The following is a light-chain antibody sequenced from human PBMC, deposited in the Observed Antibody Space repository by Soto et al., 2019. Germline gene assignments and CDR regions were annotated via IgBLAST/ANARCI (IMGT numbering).Light chain of an antibody. CDR3: SSYTSISTRV. CDR2: EVS. CDR1: SSDVGSYNY. V-gene: IGLV2-14*01. J-gene: IGLJ3*02. Sequence: QSALTQPASVSGSPGQSITISCTGTSSDVGSYNYVSWYQQHPGKAPKLLISEVSNRPSGVSNRFSGSKSGNTASLTISGVQAEDDGNYYGSSYTSISTRVFGGGTKLTVL.